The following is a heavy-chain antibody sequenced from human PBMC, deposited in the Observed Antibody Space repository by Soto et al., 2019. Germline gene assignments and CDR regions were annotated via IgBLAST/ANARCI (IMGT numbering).Heavy chain of an antibody. Sequence: ASVKVSCKASGYTFTSNGISWVRQAPGQVLEWMGWISGYNGDTDYAQKFQGRVTMTTDTSTSTAYMEVRSLRPDDTAVYYCARDKPQQIVGYNYYYGLDVWGQGTTVTVSS. CDR3: ARDKPQQIVGYNYYYGLDV. CDR2: ISGYNGDT. V-gene: IGHV1-18*04. CDR1: GYTFTSNG. D-gene: IGHD6-6*01. J-gene: IGHJ6*02.